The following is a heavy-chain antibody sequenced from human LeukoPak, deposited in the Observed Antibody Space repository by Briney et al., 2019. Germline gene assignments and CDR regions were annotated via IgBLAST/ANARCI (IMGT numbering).Heavy chain of an antibody. V-gene: IGHV3-30*02. D-gene: IGHD2-21*02. CDR3: AREVTPYY. J-gene: IGHJ4*02. CDR2: VRCDGTNK. Sequence: PGGSLRLSCAASGFAASGFTFSTFGMHWVRQAPGEGLEWVAFVRCDGTNKYYADSVKGRFTISRDNAKNSLYLQMNSLRAEDTAVYYCAREVTPYYWGQGTLVTVSS. CDR1: GFTFSTFG.